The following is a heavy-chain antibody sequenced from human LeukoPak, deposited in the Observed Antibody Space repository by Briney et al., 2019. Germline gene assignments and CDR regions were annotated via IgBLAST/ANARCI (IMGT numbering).Heavy chain of an antibody. CDR3: ARGYDRHWFDP. Sequence: GGSLRLSCAASGFTLSDYYMSWIRQAPGKGLEWVSYISSSGSTIYYADSVKGRFTISRDNAKNSLYLQMNSLRADDTAVYYCARGYDRHWFDPWGQGTLVTVSS. CDR2: ISSSGSTI. CDR1: GFTLSDYY. J-gene: IGHJ5*02. D-gene: IGHD1-1*01. V-gene: IGHV3-11*01.